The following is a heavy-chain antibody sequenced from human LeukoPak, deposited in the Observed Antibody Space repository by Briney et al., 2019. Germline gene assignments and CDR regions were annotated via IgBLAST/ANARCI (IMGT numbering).Heavy chain of an antibody. CDR3: AKTDTVTTSAFDI. J-gene: IGHJ3*02. Sequence: SETLSLTCTVSGGSISSSSYYWGWLRQPPGKGLEWIGSIYYSRSTYYNPSLKSRVTISADTSKNQFSLKLSSVTAADTAVYYCAKTDTVTTSAFDIWGQGTMVTVSS. D-gene: IGHD4-17*01. CDR1: GGSISSSSYY. V-gene: IGHV4-39*01. CDR2: IYYSRST.